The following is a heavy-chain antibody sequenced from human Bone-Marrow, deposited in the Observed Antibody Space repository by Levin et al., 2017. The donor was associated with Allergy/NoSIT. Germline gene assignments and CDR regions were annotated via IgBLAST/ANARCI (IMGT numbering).Heavy chain of an antibody. CDR2: IFYSGTT. J-gene: IGHJ5*02. CDR1: GGSMSNYY. CDR3: ARANAFGGIINH. Sequence: GSLRLSCTVSGGSMSNYYWTWIRQSPGKGLEWIGNIFYSGTTNYNPSLKSRVTISQDRSKNQFSLKLSSGTAADPAVYYCARANAFGGIINHWGQGNLVTVSS. D-gene: IGHD3-16*02. V-gene: IGHV4-59*01.